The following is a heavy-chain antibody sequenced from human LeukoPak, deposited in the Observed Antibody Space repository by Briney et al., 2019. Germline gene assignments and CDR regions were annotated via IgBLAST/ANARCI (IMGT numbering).Heavy chain of an antibody. V-gene: IGHV4-34*01. CDR2: INHSGST. D-gene: IGHD3-10*01. J-gene: IGHJ4*02. Sequence: SETLSLTCAVYGESFSGYYWSWIRQPPGTGLEWIGEINHSGSTNYNPSLKSRVTISVDTSKNQFSLELSSVTAADTAVYYRVRGSMVRGVILVYWGQGTLVTVSS. CDR3: VRGSMVRGVILVY. CDR1: GESFSGYY.